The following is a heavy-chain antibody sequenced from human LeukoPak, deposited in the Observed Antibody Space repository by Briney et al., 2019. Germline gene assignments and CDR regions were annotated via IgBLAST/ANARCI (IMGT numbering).Heavy chain of an antibody. V-gene: IGHV1-2*02. CDR2: IDPNSDNM. CDR3: ARSAYNYGYVYFDH. Sequence: ASVTVSCKASGYTFTGCFIHYVRQAPGQGLEWMGWIDPNSDNMRYSETFKDRVTMTRDTSTNTAYMELSWLRSDDTAVYYCARSAYNYGYVYFDHWGQGTLVIVSS. CDR1: GYTFTGCF. D-gene: IGHD5-18*01. J-gene: IGHJ4*02.